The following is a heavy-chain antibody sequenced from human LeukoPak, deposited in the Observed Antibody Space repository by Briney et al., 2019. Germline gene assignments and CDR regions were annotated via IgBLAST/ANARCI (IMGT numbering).Heavy chain of an antibody. V-gene: IGHV4-4*07. CDR1: GVSISSYY. CDR2: IYSSGTT. J-gene: IGHJ6*02. CDR3: ARVSPIPAAGSSYYFAMDV. Sequence: PSETLSLTCTVSGVSISSYYWSWIRQPAAKGLEWIGRIYSSGTTTYNPSFKSRVTMSLDTSNNQLSLKLTSVTAADTAVYYCARVSPIPAAGSSYYFAMDVWGQGTTVTVSS. D-gene: IGHD6-13*01.